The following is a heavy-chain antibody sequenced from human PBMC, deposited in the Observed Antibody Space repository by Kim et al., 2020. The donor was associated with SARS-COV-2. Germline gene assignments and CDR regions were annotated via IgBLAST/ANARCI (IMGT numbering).Heavy chain of an antibody. Sequence: TSYNPSLKSRVTISADSSKNQFFLKVNSVTAADTAVYYCARVATVWAFFDSWGQGSRVIVSS. CDR2: T. J-gene: IGHJ4*02. V-gene: IGHV4-30-4*05. CDR3: ARVATVWAFFDS. D-gene: IGHD3-16*01.